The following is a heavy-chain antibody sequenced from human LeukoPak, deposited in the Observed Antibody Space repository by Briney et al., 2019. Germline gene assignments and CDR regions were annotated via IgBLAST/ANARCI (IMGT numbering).Heavy chain of an antibody. V-gene: IGHV1-2*02. CDR2: INPNSGGT. D-gene: IGHD6-6*01. J-gene: IGHJ4*02. CDR3: ARTSIAARPNFDY. Sequence: ASVKVSCKASGYTFTGSYIHWVRQAPGQGLEWMGYINPNSGGTYYAQKFQGRVTMTRDTSISTAYMELSRLRSDDTAVYYCARTSIAARPNFDYWGQGTLVTVSS. CDR1: GYTFTGSY.